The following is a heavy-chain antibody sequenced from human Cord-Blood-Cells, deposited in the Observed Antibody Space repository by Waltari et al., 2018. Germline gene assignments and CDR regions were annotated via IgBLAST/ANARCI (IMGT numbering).Heavy chain of an antibody. D-gene: IGHD4-17*01. CDR3: ARPHYGDYGWFDP. V-gene: IGHV4-34*01. CDR2: IKHSGST. J-gene: IGHJ5*02. CDR1: GGSFSGYY. Sequence: QVQLQQWGAGLLKPSETLSLTCAVYGGSFSGYYWSWIRQPPGKGLGWIGEIKHSGSTNYNPPLKSRVTISVDTSKNQFSLKLSSVTAADTAVYYCARPHYGDYGWFDPWGQGTLVTVSS.